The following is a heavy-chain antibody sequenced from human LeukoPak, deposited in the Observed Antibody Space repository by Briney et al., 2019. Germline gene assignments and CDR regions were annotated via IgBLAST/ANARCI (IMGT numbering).Heavy chain of an antibody. D-gene: IGHD3-22*01. CDR1: GFTFSTYS. CDR3: ARSITMIVVEDAFDI. CDR2: IYYSGST. V-gene: IGHV4-39*07. Sequence: GSLRLSCAASGFTFSTYSMNWIRQPPGKGLEWIGSIYYSGSTYYNPSLKSRVTISVDTSKNQFSLKLSSVTAAGTAVYYCARSITMIVVEDAFDIWGQGTMVTVSS. J-gene: IGHJ3*02.